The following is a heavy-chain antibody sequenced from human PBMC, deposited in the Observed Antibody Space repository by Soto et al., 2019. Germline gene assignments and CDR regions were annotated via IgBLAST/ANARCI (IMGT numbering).Heavy chain of an antibody. Sequence: EVQLLESGGGLVQPGGSLRLSCAASGFTFSDYAMNWVRQAPGKGLELVSTITVSGDSAYYADSVRGRFTISRDNSKNTLYLQMNSLRAEDTAVYYCAKAWSGSYSLRDYWGQGTLVTVSS. CDR2: ITVSGDSA. V-gene: IGHV3-23*01. D-gene: IGHD1-26*01. CDR3: AKAWSGSYSLRDY. J-gene: IGHJ4*02. CDR1: GFTFSDYA.